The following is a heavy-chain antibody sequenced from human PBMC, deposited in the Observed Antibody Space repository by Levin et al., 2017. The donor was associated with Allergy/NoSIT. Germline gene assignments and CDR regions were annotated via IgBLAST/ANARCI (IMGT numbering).Heavy chain of an antibody. CDR2: IYSGGST. CDR3: ARAGPLRYFDWLAIDY. CDR1: GFTVSSNY. Sequence: GGSLRLSCAASGFTVSSNYMSWVRQAPGKGLEWVSVIYSGGSTYYADSVKGRFTISRDNSKNTLYLQMNSLRAEDTAVYYCARAGPLRYFDWLAIDYWGQGTLVTVSS. J-gene: IGHJ4*02. D-gene: IGHD3-9*01. V-gene: IGHV3-66*01.